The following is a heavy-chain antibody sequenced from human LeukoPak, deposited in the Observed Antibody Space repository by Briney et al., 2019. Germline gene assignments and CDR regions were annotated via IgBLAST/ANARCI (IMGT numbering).Heavy chain of an antibody. CDR2: ISSSSSYI. CDR1: GFTFSSYS. V-gene: IGHV3-21*05. Sequence: KPGGSLRLSCAASGFTFSSYSMNWVRQAPGKGLEWVSYISSSSSYIYYADSVKGRFTISRDNAKNSLYLQMNSLRAEDTAVYYCACGSYYVRPLDYWGQGTLVTVSS. CDR3: ACGSYYVRPLDY. J-gene: IGHJ4*02. D-gene: IGHD1-26*01.